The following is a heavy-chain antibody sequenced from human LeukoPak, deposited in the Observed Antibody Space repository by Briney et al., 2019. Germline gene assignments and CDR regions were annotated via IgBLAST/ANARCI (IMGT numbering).Heavy chain of an antibody. CDR2: IYTSGST. CDR3: ARDRIGGYDFWSGYYTGDAFDI. Sequence: PSETLSLTCTVSGGSISSYYWSWIRQPAGKGLEWIGRIYTSGSTNYNPSLKSRVTMSVDTSKNQFSLKLSSVTAADTAVYYCARDRIGGYDFWSGYYTGDAFDIWGQGTMVTVSS. V-gene: IGHV4-4*07. CDR1: GGSISSYY. J-gene: IGHJ3*02. D-gene: IGHD3-3*01.